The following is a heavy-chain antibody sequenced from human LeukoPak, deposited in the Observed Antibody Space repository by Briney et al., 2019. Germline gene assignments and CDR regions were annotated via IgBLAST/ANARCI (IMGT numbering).Heavy chain of an antibody. Sequence: PGGSLRLSCTASGFTFSSYAMHWVRQAPGKGLEWVAVISYDGSNKYYADSVKGRFTISRDNSKNTLYLQMNSLRAEDTAVYYCARERISWKSADAFDIWGQGTMVTVSS. CDR3: ARERISWKSADAFDI. CDR1: GFTFSSYA. J-gene: IGHJ3*02. CDR2: ISYDGSNK. D-gene: IGHD1-1*01. V-gene: IGHV3-30-3*01.